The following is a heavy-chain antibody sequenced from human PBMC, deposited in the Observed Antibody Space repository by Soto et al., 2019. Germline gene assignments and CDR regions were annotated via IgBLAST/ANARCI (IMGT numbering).Heavy chain of an antibody. Sequence: EVQLAESGGGLVKPGGSLRLSCAASGFTFSSYSMNWVRQAPGKGLEWVSSISSSSSYIYYADSVKGRFTISRDNAKNSLYLQMNSLRAKDTAVYYWARGARVEGYYFDYWGQGTLVSVSS. CDR2: ISSSSSYI. J-gene: IGHJ4*02. CDR1: GFTFSSYS. CDR3: ARGARVEGYYFDY. V-gene: IGHV3-21*01.